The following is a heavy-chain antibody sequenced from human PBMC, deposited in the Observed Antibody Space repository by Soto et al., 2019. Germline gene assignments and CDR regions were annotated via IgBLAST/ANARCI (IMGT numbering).Heavy chain of an antibody. CDR2: INAGNGNT. V-gene: IGHV1-3*01. J-gene: IGHJ5*02. CDR3: ARGQGSSGYDPLDL. D-gene: IGHD5-12*01. CDR1: GYTFTSYA. Sequence: QVQLVQSGAEVKKPGASVKVSCKASGYTFTSYAMHWVRQAPGQRLEWMGWINAGNGNTKCSQKLQGGVTITRDPSASTVYMELSRLTSDDTALYYCARGQGSSGYDPLDLWGLGTLVTVSS.